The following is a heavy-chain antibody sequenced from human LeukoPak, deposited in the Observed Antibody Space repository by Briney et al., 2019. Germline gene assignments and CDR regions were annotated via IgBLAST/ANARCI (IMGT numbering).Heavy chain of an antibody. CDR1: GVSISSYY. J-gene: IGHJ5*02. CDR2: IYTSGRT. Sequence: PSETLSLTCTVSGVSISSYYWSWLRQPAGKGLEWVGRIYTSGRTNYNPSLKNRVTMSVDTSTNQFSLKLSSVTAADTAVYYCARSVDGDFYNWFDPWGQGTLVTVSS. D-gene: IGHD4-17*01. V-gene: IGHV4-4*07. CDR3: ARSVDGDFYNWFDP.